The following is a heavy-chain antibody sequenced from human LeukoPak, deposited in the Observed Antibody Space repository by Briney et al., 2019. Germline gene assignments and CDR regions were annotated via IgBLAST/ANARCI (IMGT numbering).Heavy chain of an antibody. CDR1: GYPFTHYH. CDR2: IQPDSGVT. D-gene: IGHD4/OR15-4a*01. CDR3: ARRYYGAFDY. V-gene: IGHV1-2*02. J-gene: IGHJ4*02. Sequence: ASVKVSCKASGYPFTHYHIHWVRQAPGQGPEWMGWIQPDSGVTNYAQKFQGRVTMTRDTSITTAYMELSGLRSDDTAVYYCARRYYGAFDYWDQGTLVTVSS.